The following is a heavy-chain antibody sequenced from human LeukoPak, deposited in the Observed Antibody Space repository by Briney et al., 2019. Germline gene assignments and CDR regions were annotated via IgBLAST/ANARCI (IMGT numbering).Heavy chain of an antibody. Sequence: PGRSLRLSCAASGFXFSNYAIHWVRQAPGKGLEWVAVISYDGSNKYYADSVKGRFTISRDNSKNTLYLQMNSLRAEDTAVFYCARGGYYYGSGSYVGNWGQGTLVTVSS. CDR2: ISYDGSNK. CDR3: ARGGYYYGSGSYVGN. J-gene: IGHJ4*02. CDR1: GFXFSNYA. V-gene: IGHV3-30-3*01. D-gene: IGHD3-10*01.